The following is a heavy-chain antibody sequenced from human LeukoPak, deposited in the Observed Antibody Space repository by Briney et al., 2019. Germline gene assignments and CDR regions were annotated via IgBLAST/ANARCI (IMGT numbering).Heavy chain of an antibody. Sequence: ASVKVSCKASGYTFTSYGISWVRQAPGQGLEWMGWISAYNGNTNYAQKLQGRVTMTTDTSTSTVYMELSSLRSEDTAVYYCARDTRNYDFWSGYYSGDAFDIWGQGTMVTVSS. CDR2: ISAYNGNT. CDR3: ARDTRNYDFWSGYYSGDAFDI. V-gene: IGHV1-18*01. CDR1: GYTFTSYG. J-gene: IGHJ3*02. D-gene: IGHD3-3*01.